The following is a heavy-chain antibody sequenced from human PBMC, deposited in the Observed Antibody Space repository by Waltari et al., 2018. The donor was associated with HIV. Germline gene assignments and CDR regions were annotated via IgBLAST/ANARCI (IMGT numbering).Heavy chain of an antibody. CDR1: GFTFSHDW. V-gene: IGHV3-15*01. CDR2: IKSKTDGGTT. J-gene: IGHJ6*02. CDR3: TTLVLLGVGMDV. Sequence: EVQLVESGGGLVQPGGSLRLSCAASGFTFSHDWMSWVRQAPGKGLEWVGRIKSKTDGGTTDYAAPVKGRFTISRDDSKNTLYLQMNSLKTEDTAVYYCTTLVLLGVGMDVWGQGTTVTVSS. D-gene: IGHD3-10*01.